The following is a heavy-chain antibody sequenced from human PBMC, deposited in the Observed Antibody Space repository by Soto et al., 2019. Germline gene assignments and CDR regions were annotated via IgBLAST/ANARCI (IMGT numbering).Heavy chain of an antibody. CDR3: ARESPPNYL. V-gene: IGHV1-18*01. CDR2: IKAYNSHT. Sequence: QVQLVQSGAEVKKPGASVKVSCKASGYTFTSYAISWVRQAPGQGLEWKGWIKAYNSHTNRAQKHQGRVTMPTDTSTSTAYMELRRLRSDYTAVYYCARESPPNYLWGQGTLVTVSS. CDR1: GYTFTSYA. D-gene: IGHD7-27*01. J-gene: IGHJ5*02.